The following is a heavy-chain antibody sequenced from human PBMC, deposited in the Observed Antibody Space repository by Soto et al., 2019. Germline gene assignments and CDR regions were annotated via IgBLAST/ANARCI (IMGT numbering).Heavy chain of an antibody. Sequence: PSETLSLTCTVSGGSIRSRNFYWGWIRQPPGKELEWIGSIYYSGTTHYNPSLKSRVTISIDTSKNQFSLKLSSVTAADTAIYYCARDFGDYRIDYWGQGTLVTVSS. CDR1: GGSIRSRNFY. V-gene: IGHV4-39*02. D-gene: IGHD4-17*01. CDR3: ARDFGDYRIDY. J-gene: IGHJ4*02. CDR2: IYYSGTT.